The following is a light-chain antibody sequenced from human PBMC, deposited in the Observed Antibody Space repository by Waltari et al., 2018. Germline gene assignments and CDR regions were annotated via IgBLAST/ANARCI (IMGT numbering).Light chain of an antibody. Sequence: ESVLTQSPATVSLSPGERATLSCRACQSVSSYLAWYQQKPGQAPRLLIYDASNRATGIPARFSGSGSGTDFTLTISSLEPEDFAVYYCQQRSNWPTFGQGTKLV. CDR1: QSVSSY. J-gene: IGKJ2*01. CDR3: QQRSNWPT. V-gene: IGKV3-11*01. CDR2: DAS.